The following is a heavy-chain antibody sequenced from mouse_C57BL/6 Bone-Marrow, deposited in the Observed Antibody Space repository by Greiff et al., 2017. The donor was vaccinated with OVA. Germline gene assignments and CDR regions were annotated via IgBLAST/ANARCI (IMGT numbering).Heavy chain of an antibody. Sequence: EVQLVESGGGLVQPGGSLSLSCAASGFTFTDYYMSWVRQPPGKALEWLGFIRNKANGYTTEYSASVKGRFTISRDNSQSILYLQMNALRAEDSATYYCPRYHDGYPWFAYWGQGTLVTVSA. J-gene: IGHJ3*01. V-gene: IGHV7-3*01. CDR3: PRYHDGYPWFAY. D-gene: IGHD2-3*01. CDR2: IRNKANGYTT. CDR1: GFTFTDYY.